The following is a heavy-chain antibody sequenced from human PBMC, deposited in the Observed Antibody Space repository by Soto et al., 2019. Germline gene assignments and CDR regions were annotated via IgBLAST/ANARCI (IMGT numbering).Heavy chain of an antibody. D-gene: IGHD2-2*01. CDR1: GYTFTSYY. V-gene: IGHV1-46*03. J-gene: IGHJ5*02. CDR2: INPSGGST. CDR3: SRDPSHIVVVPAAIRNWFDP. Sequence: ASVKVSCKASGYTFTSYYMHWVRQAPGQGLEWMGIINPSGGSTSYAQKFQGRVTMTRDTSTSTVYMELSSLRSEDTAVYYCSRDPSHIVVVPAAIRNWFDPWGEGTLVNVSS.